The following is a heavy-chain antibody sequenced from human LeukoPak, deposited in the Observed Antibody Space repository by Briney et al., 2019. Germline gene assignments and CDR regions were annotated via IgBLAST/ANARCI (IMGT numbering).Heavy chain of an antibody. CDR2: IRSKTNNYAT. CDR1: GFTFSGSA. Sequence: GGSLRLSCAASGFTFSGSAMHWVRQASRKGLEWVGRIRSKTNNYATAYAASVKVRFTISRDDSKNKACMQMSGLKTEDTAVYYCCGGGAADIWGQGTMVTVSS. J-gene: IGHJ3*02. V-gene: IGHV3-73*01. CDR3: CGGGAADI. D-gene: IGHD3-16*01.